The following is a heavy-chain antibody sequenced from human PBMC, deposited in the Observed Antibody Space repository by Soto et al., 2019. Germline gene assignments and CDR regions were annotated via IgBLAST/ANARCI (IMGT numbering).Heavy chain of an antibody. J-gene: IGHJ6*02. CDR1: GGSFSGYY. CDR3: ARDTTVTKGGYYYGMDV. Sequence: PSETLSLTCAVYGGSFSGYYWSWIRQPPGKGLEWIGEINHSGSTNYNPSLKSRVTISVDTSKNQFSLKLSSVTAADTAVYYCARDTTVTKGGYYYGMDVWGQGTTVTVS. CDR2: INHSGST. V-gene: IGHV4-34*01. D-gene: IGHD4-4*01.